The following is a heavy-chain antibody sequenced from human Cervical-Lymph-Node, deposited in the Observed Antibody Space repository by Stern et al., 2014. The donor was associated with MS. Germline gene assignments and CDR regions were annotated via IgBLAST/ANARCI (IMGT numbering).Heavy chain of an antibody. CDR1: GFTCSDSF. CDR2: ISGDSGYT. J-gene: IGHJ4*02. D-gene: IGHD1-26*01. CDR3: ARTLAHSGSHYYLDS. Sequence: VQLVESGGGLVKPGRSLTLSCEASGFTCSDSFMTWVRQAPGKGLEWVSSISGDSGYTKYADSVRGRFTISRDNARTSLFLRMTGLRADDTALYFCARTLAHSGSHYYLDSWGQGSLVTVS. V-gene: IGHV3-11*06.